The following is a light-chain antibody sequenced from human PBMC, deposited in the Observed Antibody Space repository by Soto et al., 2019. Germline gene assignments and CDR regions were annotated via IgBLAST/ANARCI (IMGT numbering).Light chain of an antibody. Sequence: EIVMTQSPATLSVSPGERATLSCRASQSVSSNLAWYQQKHGQAPRLLMFRTSTRATGIPARFSGSGSGTELTITISSLQSEDCEVYDCQQYNNWPRTFGQGTKVDIK. J-gene: IGKJ1*01. V-gene: IGKV3-15*01. CDR3: QQYNNWPRT. CDR1: QSVSSN. CDR2: RTS.